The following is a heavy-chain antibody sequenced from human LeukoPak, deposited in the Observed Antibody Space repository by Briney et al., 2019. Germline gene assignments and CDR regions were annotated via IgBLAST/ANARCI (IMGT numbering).Heavy chain of an antibody. CDR2: INTKSGGT. CDR3: ATSSGYYVGYIRH. D-gene: IGHD3-22*01. CDR1: GYTFTGYY. V-gene: IGHV1-2*02. J-gene: IGHJ1*01. Sequence: ASVKVSCKASGYTFTGYYMHWVRQAPGQGLEWMGWINTKSGGTNYAQKFQGRVTMTREKYNRTAYMEMSRLRSDDTAVYYCATSSGYYVGYIRHWGQGTLVTVSS.